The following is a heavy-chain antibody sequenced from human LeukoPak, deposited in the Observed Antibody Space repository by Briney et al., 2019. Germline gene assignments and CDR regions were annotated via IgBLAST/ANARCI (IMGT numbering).Heavy chain of an antibody. D-gene: IGHD4-17*01. J-gene: IGHJ4*02. V-gene: IGHV4-59*01. CDR1: GGSSSDYY. CDR3: ARGDLYGDYGVDYFDY. CDR2: IYYSGST. Sequence: SETLSLTCTVSGGSSSDYYWSWIRQPPGKGLDWIGYIYYSGSTKYNPSLKSRVTISVDTSKKQVSLKLSSLTAADTAVYFCARGDLYGDYGVDYFDYWGQGTLVTVSS.